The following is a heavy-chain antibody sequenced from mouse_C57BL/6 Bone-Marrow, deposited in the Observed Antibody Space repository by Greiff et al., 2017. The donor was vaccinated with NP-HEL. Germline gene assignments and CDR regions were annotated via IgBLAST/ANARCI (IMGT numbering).Heavy chain of an antibody. J-gene: IGHJ2*01. CDR2: IYPGGGYT. V-gene: IGHV1-63*01. D-gene: IGHD1-1*02. Sequence: QVHVKQSGAELVRPGTSVKMSCKASGYTFTNYWIGWAKQRPGHGLEWIGDIYPGGGYTNYNEKFKGKATLTADKSSSTAYMQFSSLTSEDSAIYYCARSGSTTYFDYWGQGTTLTVSS. CDR1: GYTFTNYW. CDR3: ARSGSTTYFDY.